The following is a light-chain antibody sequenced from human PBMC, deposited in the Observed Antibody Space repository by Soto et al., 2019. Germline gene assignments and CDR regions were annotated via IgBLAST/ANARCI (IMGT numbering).Light chain of an antibody. Sequence: QSALTQPASVSGSPGQSITISCTGTSSDVGSSNLVSWYQQHPGKAPKLIIYEGSRRPSGVSGRFSGSMSGNTASLTISGLQAEDEAHYYCCSFACSSTSYVFGTGTKVTVL. CDR1: SSDVGSSNL. J-gene: IGLJ1*01. CDR3: CSFACSSTSYV. V-gene: IGLV2-23*01. CDR2: EGS.